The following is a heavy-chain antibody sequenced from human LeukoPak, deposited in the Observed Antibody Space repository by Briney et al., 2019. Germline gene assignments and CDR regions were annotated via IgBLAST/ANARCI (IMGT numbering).Heavy chain of an antibody. J-gene: IGHJ4*02. V-gene: IGHV3-53*01. Sequence: GGSLRLSCAASGFIVSSNYMSWVRQAPGKGLEWVSVIYSGGSTYYADSVKGRFTISRDNSKNTLYLQMNSLRAEDTAVYYCARPADYSNYYYFDYWGQGILVTVSS. CDR1: GFIVSSNY. CDR2: IYSGGST. D-gene: IGHD4-11*01. CDR3: ARPADYSNYYYFDY.